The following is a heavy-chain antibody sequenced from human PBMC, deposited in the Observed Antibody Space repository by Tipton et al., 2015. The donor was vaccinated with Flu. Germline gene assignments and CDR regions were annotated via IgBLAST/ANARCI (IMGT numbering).Heavy chain of an antibody. D-gene: IGHD3-10*01. V-gene: IGHV4-61*02. CDR3: ARSPSYSGSGIYPYYFDD. Sequence: TLSLTCSIYGGFITSGSYYWSWIRQSAGRGLEWIGRIYTTGSVNYNPSLRGRVTIAGDTSRNHFSLQLTSVTAADTAVYFCARSPSYSGSGIYPYYFDDWGQGTLVTVAS. CDR2: IYTTGSV. J-gene: IGHJ4*02. CDR1: GGFITSGSYY.